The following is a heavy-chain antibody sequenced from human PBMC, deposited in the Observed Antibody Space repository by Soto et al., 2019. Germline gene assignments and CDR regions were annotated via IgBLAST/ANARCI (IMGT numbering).Heavy chain of an antibody. J-gene: IGHJ6*02. D-gene: IGHD2-8*01. CDR1: GFTFSSYW. V-gene: IGHV3-7*03. CDR3: ARPSDEAGAPYCTNSVCYRPYYYYGMDV. Sequence: GGSLRLSCAASGFTFSSYWMSWVRQAPGKGLEWVANIKQDGSEKYYVDSVKGRFTISRDNAKNSLYLQMNSLRADDTAVYYSARPSDEAGAPYCTNSVCYRPYYYYGMDVWGQGTTVTVSS. CDR2: IKQDGSEK.